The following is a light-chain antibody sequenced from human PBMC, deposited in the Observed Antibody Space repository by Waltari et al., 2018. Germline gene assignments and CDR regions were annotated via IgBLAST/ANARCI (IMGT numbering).Light chain of an antibody. CDR1: TSDVGSYDL. J-gene: IGLJ1*01. CDR3: CSDAGRGTYV. CDR2: EVF. Sequence: QSALTQPASVSGTPGQSITISCSGTTSDVGSYDLVSWYQQHPGEAPKLLICEVFKRPPDTSSRFSGAKSGSTASRTISGLQPEDEADYYCCSDAGRGTYVFGSGTKVTVL. V-gene: IGLV2-23*02.